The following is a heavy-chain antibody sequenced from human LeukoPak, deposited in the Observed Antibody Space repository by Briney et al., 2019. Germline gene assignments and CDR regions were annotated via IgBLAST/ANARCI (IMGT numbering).Heavy chain of an antibody. CDR2: ISSNGGST. Sequence: GGFLRLSCAASGFTFSSYAMHWVRQAPGKGLEYVSAISSNGGSTYYANSVKGRFTISRDNAKNSLYLQMNSLRAEDTAVYYCARDKLHQAAIYYYYGMDVWGQGTTVTVSS. J-gene: IGHJ6*02. D-gene: IGHD1-7*01. CDR3: ARDKLHQAAIYYYYGMDV. CDR1: GFTFSSYA. V-gene: IGHV3-64*01.